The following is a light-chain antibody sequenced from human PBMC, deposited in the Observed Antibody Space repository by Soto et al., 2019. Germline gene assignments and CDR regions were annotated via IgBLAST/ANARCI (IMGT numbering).Light chain of an antibody. CDR3: QQYGSSPTT. CDR1: QSIGSY. V-gene: IGKV3-20*01. Sequence: EIVLTQSPDTLSLSPGDRATLSCRASQSIGSYLAWYQQKPGQAPRLLIYDASNRATGIPARFSSSGSGTDFTLTISRLEPEDFAVYYCQQYGSSPTTFGEGTKLEIK. CDR2: DAS. J-gene: IGKJ4*02.